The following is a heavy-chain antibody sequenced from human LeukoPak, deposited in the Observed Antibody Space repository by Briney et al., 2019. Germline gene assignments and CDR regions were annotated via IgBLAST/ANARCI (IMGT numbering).Heavy chain of an antibody. V-gene: IGHV1-2*02. D-gene: IGHD3-22*01. CDR3: ARDNEEYYYDSSGYHTRWFDP. CDR1: GYTFTGYY. J-gene: IGHJ5*02. Sequence: GASVKVSCKASGYTFTGYYMHWVRQAPGQGLEWMGWINPNSGGTNYAQKFQGRVTMTRDTSISTAYMELSRLRSDDTAVYYCARDNEEYYYDSSGYHTRWFDPWDQGTLVTVSS. CDR2: INPNSGGT.